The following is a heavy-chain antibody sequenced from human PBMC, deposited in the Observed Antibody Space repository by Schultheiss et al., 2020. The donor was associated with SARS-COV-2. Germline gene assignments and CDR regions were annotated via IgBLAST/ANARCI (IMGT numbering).Heavy chain of an antibody. D-gene: IGHD2-21*02. J-gene: IGHJ3*02. Sequence: GGSLRLSCAASGFTFSSYAMSWVRQAPGKGLEWVSYISSSGSTIYYADSVKGRFTISRDNAKNSLYLQMNSLRAEDTAVYYCAKSGDIPAFDIWGQGTMVTVSS. CDR1: GFTFSSYA. CDR2: ISSSGSTI. V-gene: IGHV3-48*04. CDR3: AKSGDIPAFDI.